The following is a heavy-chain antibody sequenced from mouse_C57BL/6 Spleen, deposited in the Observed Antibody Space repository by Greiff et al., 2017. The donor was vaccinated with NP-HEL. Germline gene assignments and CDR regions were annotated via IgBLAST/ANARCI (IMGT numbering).Heavy chain of an antibody. J-gene: IGHJ2*01. CDR3: ARNIYDGYYVDY. D-gene: IGHD2-3*01. CDR1: GYTFTSYT. CDR2: INPSSGYT. Sequence: VQLQQSGAELARPGASVKMSCKASGYTFTSYTMHWVKQRPGQGLEWIGYINPSSGYTKYNQKFKDKATLTADKSSSTAYMQLSSLTSEDSAVYYCARNIYDGYYVDYWGQGTTLTVSS. V-gene: IGHV1-4*01.